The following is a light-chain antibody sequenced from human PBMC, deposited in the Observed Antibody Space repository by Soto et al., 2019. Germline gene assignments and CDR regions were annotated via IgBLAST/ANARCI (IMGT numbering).Light chain of an antibody. CDR1: QSVNSNY. J-gene: IGKJ1*01. Sequence: EIVLTQSPATLSLSPGERATLSCRASQSVNSNYLAWYQQKPGQAPRLLIYGISKRATDIPDRFSGSGSGTEFTLTISSLQPEDFAVYYCQQFNNWPPWTFGQGTKVDIK. V-gene: IGKV3D-20*02. CDR2: GIS. CDR3: QQFNNWPPWT.